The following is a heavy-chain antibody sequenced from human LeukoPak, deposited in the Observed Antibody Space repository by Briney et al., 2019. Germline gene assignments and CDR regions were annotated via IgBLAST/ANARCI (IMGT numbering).Heavy chain of an antibody. D-gene: IGHD5-12*01. V-gene: IGHV4-39*07. J-gene: IGHJ3*02. CDR2: IYYSGST. Sequence: SETLSLTCTVSGGSISSSSYYWGWIRQPPGKGLEWIGSIYYSGSTYYNPSLKSRVTISVDTSKNQFSLKLSSVTAADTAVYYCATPVATDDAFDIWGQGTMVTVSS. CDR3: ATPVATDDAFDI. CDR1: GGSISSSSYY.